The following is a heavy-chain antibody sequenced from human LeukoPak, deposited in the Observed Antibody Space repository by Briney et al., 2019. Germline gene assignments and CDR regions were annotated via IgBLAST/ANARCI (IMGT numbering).Heavy chain of an antibody. Sequence: ASVKVSCKVSGYTLTELSMHWVRQAPGKGLEWMGGFDPEDGETIYAQKFQGRVTMTEDTSTDTAYMELSSLRSEDTAVYYCATGIVVVTAIPRAQDAFDIWGQGTMVTVSS. CDR1: GYTLTELS. J-gene: IGHJ3*02. V-gene: IGHV1-24*01. D-gene: IGHD2-21*02. CDR3: ATGIVVVTAIPRAQDAFDI. CDR2: FDPEDGET.